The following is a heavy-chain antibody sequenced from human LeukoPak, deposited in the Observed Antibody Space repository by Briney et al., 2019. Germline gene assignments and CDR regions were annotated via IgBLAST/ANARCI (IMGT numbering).Heavy chain of an antibody. Sequence: SETLSLTCTVSGYSISSGYYWGWIRQSPRKGLEWIGNIHHSGNIYYNVSLKSRVTISVHTSNNQFSLNLNSVTAADTAAYYCARDRGGLDAFDIWGQGTMVTVSS. CDR2: IHHSGNI. D-gene: IGHD3-10*01. CDR3: ARDRGGLDAFDI. V-gene: IGHV4-38-2*02. CDR1: GYSISSGYY. J-gene: IGHJ3*02.